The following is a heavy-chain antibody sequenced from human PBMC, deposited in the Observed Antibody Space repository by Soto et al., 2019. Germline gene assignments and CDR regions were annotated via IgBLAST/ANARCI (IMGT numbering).Heavy chain of an antibody. CDR3: TTDKAQQWPAEYFQH. J-gene: IGHJ1*01. CDR1: GFPVSSHF. V-gene: IGHV3-66*01. Sequence: GGSLRLSCAASGFPVSSHFMNWVRQAPGKGLEWVSVIFPDGSTYYADSVKGRFTISRDISNDRVYFQMNSLRAEDTGVYYCTTDKAQQWPAEYFQHWGQGTLVTVSS. CDR2: IFPDGST. D-gene: IGHD6-19*01.